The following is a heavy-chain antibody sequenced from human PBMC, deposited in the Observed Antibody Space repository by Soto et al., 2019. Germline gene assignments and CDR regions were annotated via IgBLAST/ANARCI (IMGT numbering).Heavy chain of an antibody. CDR1: GYTFTSSD. J-gene: IGHJ6*02. CDR3: ARGRGLDFWSGYFPWNRDYYYRMDV. V-gene: IGHV1-8*01. D-gene: IGHD3-3*01. CDR2: MNPNSGNT. Sequence: GASVKVSCKASGYTFTSSDINWVRHATGQGLEWMGWMNPNSGNTGYAQKFQGRVTMTRNTSISTDYMELSSLRYEETAVYYCARGRGLDFWSGYFPWNRDYYYRMDVWGQGTTVTVSS.